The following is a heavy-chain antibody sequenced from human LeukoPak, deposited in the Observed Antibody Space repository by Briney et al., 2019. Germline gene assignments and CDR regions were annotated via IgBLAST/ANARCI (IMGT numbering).Heavy chain of an antibody. J-gene: IGHJ6*01. CDR3: ARLRLYYVAMSV. CDR1: RLTLSQYD. CDR2: IGSDNKP. Sequence: GGSLSLSCEACRLTLSQYDIPWARQAPGKGLEWVSSIGSDNKPHYSESVKGRFAISRDNSKSMLFLQLNSLRAEGTALSFRARLRLYYVAMSVSGEGTTVTVSS. V-gene: IGHV3-23*05. D-gene: IGHD3-10*02.